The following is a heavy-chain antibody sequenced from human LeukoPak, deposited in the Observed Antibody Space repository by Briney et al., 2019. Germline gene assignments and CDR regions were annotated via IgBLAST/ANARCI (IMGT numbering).Heavy chain of an antibody. Sequence: SETLSLTCAVYGGSFSGYYWSWIRQPPGKGLGWIGEINHSGSTNYNPSLKSRVTISVDTSKNQFSLKLSSVTAADTAVYYCARAPHSRGYSYGYSFFVSAFDIWGQGTMVTVSS. J-gene: IGHJ3*02. CDR2: INHSGST. CDR1: GGSFSGYY. CDR3: ARAPHSRGYSYGYSFFVSAFDI. V-gene: IGHV4-34*01. D-gene: IGHD5-18*01.